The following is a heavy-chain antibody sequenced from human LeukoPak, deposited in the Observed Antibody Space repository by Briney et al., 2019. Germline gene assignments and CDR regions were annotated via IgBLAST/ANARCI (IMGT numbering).Heavy chain of an antibody. V-gene: IGHV1-2*02. CDR1: GGTFSSYA. CDR2: INPNSGGT. CDR3: ARTVSGYRIIDY. D-gene: IGHD3-22*01. Sequence: ASVKVSCKASGGTFSSYAISWVRQAPGQGLEWMGRINPNSGGTNYAQKFQGRVTMTRDTSISTAYMELSRLRSDDTAVYYCARTVSGYRIIDYWGQGTLVTVSS. J-gene: IGHJ4*02.